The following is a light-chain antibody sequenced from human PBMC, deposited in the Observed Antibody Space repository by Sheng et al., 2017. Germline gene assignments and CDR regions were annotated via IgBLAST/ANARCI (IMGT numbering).Light chain of an antibody. CDR2: GAS. CDR1: QSIRGSRY. V-gene: IGKV3-20*01. Sequence: EIVLTQSPGTLSLSPGERATLSCRASQSIRGSRYLAWYQQKPGQAPRLLIYGASSRATGIPDRFSGSGSGTDFTLTISRLEYEDFAMYYCQQYGGSTEYGGSAEAFGQGTKVEIK. CDR3: QQYGGSTEYGGSAEA. J-gene: IGKJ1*01.